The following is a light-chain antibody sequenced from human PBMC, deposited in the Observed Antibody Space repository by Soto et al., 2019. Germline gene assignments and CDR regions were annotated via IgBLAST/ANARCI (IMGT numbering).Light chain of an antibody. V-gene: IGKV1-27*01. CDR1: QGISNF. CDR3: QKYSSVIT. CDR2: AAS. Sequence: DIQITQSPSSLSASVGDRVTMTCRASQGISNFLAWYQQKPGKVPKLLISAASTLQSGVPSRFSGSGSGTDFTLTITSLQPEDVATYYCQKYSSVITFGQGTRLEI. J-gene: IGKJ5*01.